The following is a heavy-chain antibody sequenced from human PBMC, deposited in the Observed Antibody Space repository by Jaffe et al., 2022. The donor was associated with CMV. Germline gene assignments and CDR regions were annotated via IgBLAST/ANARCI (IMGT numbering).Heavy chain of an antibody. D-gene: IGHD2-15*01. CDR1: GYSFTSYW. CDR3: ARQSLGYCSGGSCYSGGNADDY. CDR2: IDPSDSYT. V-gene: IGHV5-10-1*03. Sequence: EVQLVQSGAEVKKPGESLRISCKGSGYSFTSYWISWVRQMPGKGLEWMGRIDPSDSYTNYSPSFQGHVTISADKSISTAYLQWSSLKASDTAMYYCARQSLGYCSGGSCYSGGNADDYWGQGTLVTVSS. J-gene: IGHJ4*02.